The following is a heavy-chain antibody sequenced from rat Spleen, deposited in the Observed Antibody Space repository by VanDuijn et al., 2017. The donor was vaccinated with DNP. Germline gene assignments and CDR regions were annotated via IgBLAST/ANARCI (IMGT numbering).Heavy chain of an antibody. CDR1: GFSFTNYH. Sequence: QVQLKESGPGLVQPSQTLSLTCTVSGFSFTNYHVHWVRQPPGKGLEWMGVIWSGGNTDYNSALKPRLSISRDTSESRVFLTVTSLQTEDTGIYYCNRNEFGQPGVYWGQGVMVTVSS. J-gene: IGHJ2*01. D-gene: IGHD1-4*01. V-gene: IGHV2S13*01. CDR3: NRNEFGQPGVY. CDR2: IWSGGNT.